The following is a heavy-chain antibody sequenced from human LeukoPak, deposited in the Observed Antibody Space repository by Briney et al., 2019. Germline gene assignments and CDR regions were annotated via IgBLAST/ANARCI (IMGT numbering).Heavy chain of an antibody. J-gene: IGHJ4*02. CDR2: INSDGTGT. V-gene: IGHV3-74*01. CDR1: GFTFSSYW. Sequence: AGGSLRLSCAASGFTFSSYWMFWVRQAPGKGLVWVSRINSDGTGTTYADSVKGRFTISRDNAKNTLYLQMNSLRAEDTAVYYCARNGYSAYVDYWGQGTLVIVSS. CDR3: ARNGYSAYVDY. D-gene: IGHD5-12*01.